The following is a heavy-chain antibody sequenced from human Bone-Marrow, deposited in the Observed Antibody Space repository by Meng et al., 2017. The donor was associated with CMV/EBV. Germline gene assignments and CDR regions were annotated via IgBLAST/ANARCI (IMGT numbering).Heavy chain of an antibody. J-gene: IGHJ6*02. D-gene: IGHD6-13*01. Sequence: SVKVSCKASGGTFSSYAISWVRQAPGQGLEWMGGIIPILGIANYAQKFQGRVTITADKSTSTAYMELSSLRSEDTAVYYCARVWAAGRPDYYGMDVWGQGPTVTGSS. V-gene: IGHV1-69*10. CDR1: GGTFSSYA. CDR3: ARVWAAGRPDYYGMDV. CDR2: IIPILGIA.